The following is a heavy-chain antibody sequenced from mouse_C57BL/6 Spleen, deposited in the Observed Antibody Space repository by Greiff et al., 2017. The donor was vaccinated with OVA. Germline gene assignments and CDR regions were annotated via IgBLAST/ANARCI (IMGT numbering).Heavy chain of an antibody. CDR2: IYPGDGDT. V-gene: IGHV1-80*01. CDR1: GYAFSSYW. D-gene: IGHD1-1*01. CDR3: ARLAITTVVEDY. J-gene: IGHJ2*01. Sequence: QVHVKQSGAELVKPGASVKISCKASGYAFSSYWMNWVKQRPGKGLEWIGQIYPGDGDTNYNGKFKGKATLTADKSSSTAYMQLSSLTSEDSAVYFCARLAITTVVEDYWGQGTTLTVSS.